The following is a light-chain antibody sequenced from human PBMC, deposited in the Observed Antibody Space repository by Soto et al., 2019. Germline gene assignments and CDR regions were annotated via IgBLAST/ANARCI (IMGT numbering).Light chain of an antibody. V-gene: IGKV1D-16*01. CDR3: QQFRSFPIT. J-gene: IGKJ5*01. CDR1: QDIGSH. Sequence: DIQMSQSPSSLSASVGDRVTITCRASQDIGSHLAWYQQKPEKAPKSLIYFASTLQSGVLSRFSASGSGTDFTLTISSLQPEDFATYYCQQFRSFPITFGQGTRLEI. CDR2: FAS.